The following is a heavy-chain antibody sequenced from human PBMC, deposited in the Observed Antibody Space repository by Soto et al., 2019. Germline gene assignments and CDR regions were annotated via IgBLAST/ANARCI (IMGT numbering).Heavy chain of an antibody. CDR2: IYYSGST. CDR3: ARARGGYFDY. Sequence: ETLSLTCTVSGGSISSYYWSWIRQPPGKGLEWIGYIYYSGSTNYNPSLKSRVTISVDTSKNQFSLKLSSVTAADTAVYYCARARGGYFDYWGQGTLVTVSS. CDR1: GGSISSYY. V-gene: IGHV4-59*08. J-gene: IGHJ4*02.